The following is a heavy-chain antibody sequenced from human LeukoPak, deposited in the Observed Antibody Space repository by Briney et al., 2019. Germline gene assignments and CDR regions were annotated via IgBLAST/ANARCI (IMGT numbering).Heavy chain of an antibody. CDR3: ARGNYYYYYGMDV. CDR1: GGSFSGYY. CDR2: INHSGST. J-gene: IGHJ6*02. V-gene: IGHV4-34*01. Sequence: SETLSLTCAVYGGSFSGYYWSWIRHPPGKGREWIGEINHSGSTNYNPSLTSRVTISVDTCKNQFSLKLSSVTAADTAVYYCARGNYYYYYGMDVWGQGTTVTVSS.